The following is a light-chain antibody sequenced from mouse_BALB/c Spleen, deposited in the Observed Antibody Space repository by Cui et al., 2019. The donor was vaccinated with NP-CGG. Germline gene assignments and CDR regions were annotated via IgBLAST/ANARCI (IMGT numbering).Light chain of an antibody. CDR1: TGAVTTSNY. Sequence: QAVVTQDSVLTTSPGETVTLTSRSSTGAVTTSNYANWVQEKPDHLFTGLIGGTNNRAPGVPARFSGSLIGDKAALTITGAQTEDEAIYFCALWYSNHWVFGGGTKLTVL. J-gene: IGLJ1*01. CDR3: ALWYSNHWV. CDR2: GTN. V-gene: IGLV1*01.